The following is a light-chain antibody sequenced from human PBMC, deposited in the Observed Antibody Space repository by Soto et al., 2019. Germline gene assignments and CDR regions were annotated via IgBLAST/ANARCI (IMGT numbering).Light chain of an antibody. Sequence: EIVLTQSPGTLSLSPGERATLSCRASQNIRGNLAWYQQKPGHPPTLLVSDAPTRARNIPARFNGSGSGTEFTLAISRLEPEDFSVYYCQQRYNWPITFGQGTRLEIK. CDR1: QNIRGN. J-gene: IGKJ5*01. CDR2: DAP. V-gene: IGKV3-11*01. CDR3: QQRYNWPIT.